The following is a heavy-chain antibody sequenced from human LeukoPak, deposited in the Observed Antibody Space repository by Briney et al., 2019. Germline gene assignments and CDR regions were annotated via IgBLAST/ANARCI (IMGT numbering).Heavy chain of an antibody. CDR2: ISGDGGST. V-gene: IGHV3-43*02. CDR1: GFTFDNYA. J-gene: IGHJ5*02. Sequence: PGGSLRLSCAAPGFTFDNYAIHWVRQAPGKGLEWVSLISGDGGSTFYADSVRGRFTISRDNTRKSLSLQMSSLRSEDTALYYCARESETSGWYDHWGQGTLVTVSS. CDR3: ARESETSGWYDH. D-gene: IGHD1-26*01.